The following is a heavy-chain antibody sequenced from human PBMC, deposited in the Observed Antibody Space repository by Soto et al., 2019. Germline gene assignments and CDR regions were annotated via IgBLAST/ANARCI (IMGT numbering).Heavy chain of an antibody. CDR2: ISNDGKTA. J-gene: IGHJ4*02. CDR1: GFNFRVYW. D-gene: IGHD6-13*01. V-gene: IGHV3-74*01. CDR3: ARGGSWFDF. Sequence: AVGSLRLSCSASGFNFRVYWMHWVRQAPGKGLVWVSRISNDGKTATYADSVEGRFTVSRDNTNNMVYLQMNSLTAEDTAFYFCARGGSWFDFWGQGAVVTVSS.